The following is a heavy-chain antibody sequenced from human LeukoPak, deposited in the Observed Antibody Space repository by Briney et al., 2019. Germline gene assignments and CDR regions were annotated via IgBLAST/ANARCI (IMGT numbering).Heavy chain of an antibody. CDR1: GGTFSSYA. CDR2: IIPILGIA. D-gene: IGHD4-17*01. V-gene: IGHV1-69*04. Sequence: ASVTVSCKASGGTFSSYAISWVRQAPGQGLEWMGRIIPILGIANYAQKFQGRVTITADKSTSTAYMELSSLRSEDTAVYYCARDPGFYGDYGWNYSDYWGQGTLVTVSS. CDR3: ARDPGFYGDYGWNYSDY. J-gene: IGHJ4*02.